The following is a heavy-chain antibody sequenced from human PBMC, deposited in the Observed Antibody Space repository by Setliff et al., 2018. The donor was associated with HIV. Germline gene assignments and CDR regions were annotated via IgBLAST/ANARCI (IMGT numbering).Heavy chain of an antibody. D-gene: IGHD5-12*01. CDR3: ARTSGDAYNYEGAFDV. J-gene: IGHJ3*01. CDR1: GDTFNNYG. V-gene: IGHV1-69*05. CDR2: IIPILKSA. Sequence: GASVKVSCKVSGDTFNNYGLNWVRQAPGQGLEWMGGIIPILKSADYAQKFQGRVTITTDESTSTAYMDLSSLKSEDPAIYYCARTSGDAYNYEGAFDVWGQGTLVTVSS.